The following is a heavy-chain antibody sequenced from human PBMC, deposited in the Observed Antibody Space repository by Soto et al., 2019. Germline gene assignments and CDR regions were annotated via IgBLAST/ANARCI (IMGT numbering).Heavy chain of an antibody. J-gene: IGHJ4*02. D-gene: IGHD6-19*01. CDR3: TRAGGSGWGYYFDY. V-gene: IGHV3-49*02. Sequence: MSWVRQAPGKGLECVGFIRSEAYGWTTEYAASVKGRFTISRDDSKSIAYLQMNSLRTEDTAVYYCTRAGGSGWGYYFDYWGQGTQVTVSS. CDR2: IRSEAYGWTT.